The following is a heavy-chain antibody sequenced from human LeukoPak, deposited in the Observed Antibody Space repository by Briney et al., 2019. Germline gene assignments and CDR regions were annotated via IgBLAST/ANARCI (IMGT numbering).Heavy chain of an antibody. CDR1: GFTVNSNY. V-gene: IGHV3-53*01. CDR2: LYNTGNT. CDR3: ARLTADGRLYFVD. J-gene: IGHJ4*02. Sequence: GGSLRLSCAASGFTVNSNYLSWVRQAPGKGLEWVSTLYNTGNTYYENSVKGRFSISRDNSKNTLFLQMNSLRAEDTAVYYCARLTADGRLYFVDWGPGTLVTVSS. D-gene: IGHD6-13*01.